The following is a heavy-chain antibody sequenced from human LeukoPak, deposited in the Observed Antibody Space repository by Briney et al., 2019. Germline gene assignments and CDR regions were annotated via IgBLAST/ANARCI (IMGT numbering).Heavy chain of an antibody. Sequence: ASVNVSCQASGGTFSRYAISWVRQAPGQGLAWMGGIIPIFGTANYAQKFQGRVTVTADESTSTAYMELSSLRSEDTAVYYCARDGYNSGWYYWGQGTLVTVSS. J-gene: IGHJ4*02. V-gene: IGHV1-69*13. CDR2: IIPIFGTA. CDR3: ARDGYNSGWYY. D-gene: IGHD6-19*01. CDR1: GGTFSRYA.